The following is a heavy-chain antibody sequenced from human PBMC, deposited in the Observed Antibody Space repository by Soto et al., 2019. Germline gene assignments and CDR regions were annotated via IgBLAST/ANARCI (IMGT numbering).Heavy chain of an antibody. CDR3: AKGGIPDL. D-gene: IGHD3-16*01. V-gene: IGHV3-30*18. CDR2: ISYDGSNK. Sequence: QVQLVESGGGVVQPGRSLRLSCAASGFTFSSYGMHWVRQAPGKGLEWVAVISYDGSNKYYADSVKGRFTISRDNSKNPLYLQMNSLRAEDTAVYYCAKGGIPDLWGRGTLVTVSS. CDR1: GFTFSSYG. J-gene: IGHJ2*01.